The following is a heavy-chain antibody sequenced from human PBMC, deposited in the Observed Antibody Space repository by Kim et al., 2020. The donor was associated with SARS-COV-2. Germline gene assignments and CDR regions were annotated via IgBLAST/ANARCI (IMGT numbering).Heavy chain of an antibody. Sequence: NYAQKVQGRVTMTRDTSISTAYMGLSRLRSDDTAVYYCARDSPLERWFDPWGQGTLVTVSS. J-gene: IGHJ5*02. V-gene: IGHV1-2*02. CDR3: ARDSPLERWFDP.